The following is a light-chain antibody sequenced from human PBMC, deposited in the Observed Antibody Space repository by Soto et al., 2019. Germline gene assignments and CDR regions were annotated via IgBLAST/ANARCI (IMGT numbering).Light chain of an antibody. Sequence: EIVMTQSPGTLSLSPGERATLSCRASQIVDSGHLAWYQQKPGQAPRLLIYTTFNRATGIPDRFSGSGSGTDFTLTISRLEPEDLALYFCQQYAGSPFTFGGGTRVEIK. J-gene: IGKJ4*01. CDR1: QIVDSGH. CDR3: QQYAGSPFT. V-gene: IGKV3-20*01. CDR2: TTF.